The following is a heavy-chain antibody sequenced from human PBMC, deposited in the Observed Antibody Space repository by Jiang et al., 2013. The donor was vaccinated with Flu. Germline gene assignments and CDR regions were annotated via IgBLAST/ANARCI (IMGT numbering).Heavy chain of an antibody. CDR2: IYDSGST. V-gene: IGHV4-59*01. CDR1: GGSMSIYK. CDR3: AREWSAFDI. D-gene: IGHD3-3*01. J-gene: IGHJ3*02. Sequence: PGLVKPSETLSLTCTVSGGSMSIYKWSWIRQPPGKEPEWIGYIYDSGSTNYNDSLKSRVTISVDTSKNQFSLKLTSVTAADTAVYYCAREWSAFDIWGQGTMVTVSS.